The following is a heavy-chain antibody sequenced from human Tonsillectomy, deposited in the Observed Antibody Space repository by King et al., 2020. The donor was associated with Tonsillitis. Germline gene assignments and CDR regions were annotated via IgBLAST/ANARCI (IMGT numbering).Heavy chain of an antibody. V-gene: IGHV3-21*01. J-gene: IGHJ6*03. CDR2: IISISIYI. CDR3: ARSGLVLGDYYYYYYMDV. CDR1: GFTFSSYN. Sequence: VQLVESGGGLVKPGGSLRLSFAASGFTFSSYNMNWVRQAPGKGLDWVSSIISISIYIYYADSVKGRFTISRDNAKNSLYLQMNSLRAEDTAVYYCARSGLVLGDYYYYYYMDVWGKGTTVTVSS. D-gene: IGHD3-10*01.